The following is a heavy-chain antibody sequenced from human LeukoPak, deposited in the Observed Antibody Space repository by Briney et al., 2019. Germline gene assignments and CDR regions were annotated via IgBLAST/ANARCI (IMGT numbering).Heavy chain of an antibody. CDR3: AKDMRYSSSWYDFDY. CDR1: GFTFDDYA. CDR2: ISWNSGSI. J-gene: IGHJ4*02. Sequence: GGSLRLSCAASGFTFDDYAMHWVRQAPGKGLEWVSGISWNSGSIGYADSVKGRFTISRDNAENSLYLQMNSLRAEDTALYYCAKDMRYSSSWYDFDYWGQGTLVTVSS. V-gene: IGHV3-9*01. D-gene: IGHD6-13*01.